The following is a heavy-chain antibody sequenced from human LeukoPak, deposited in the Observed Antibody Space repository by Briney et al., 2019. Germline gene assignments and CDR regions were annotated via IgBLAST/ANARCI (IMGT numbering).Heavy chain of an antibody. Sequence: SETLSLTCTVSGGSIGTYYWSWVRQSPGTGLEWIGYIYVTGTRYNPYLQSRVTISVDRSRNRFFLKMTSVTAADTAVYYCARHIGGGIEDMDVWGRGTKVTVSS. J-gene: IGHJ6*03. CDR1: GGSIGTYY. CDR3: ARHIGGGIEDMDV. V-gene: IGHV4-59*08. CDR2: IYVTGT. D-gene: IGHD3-16*02.